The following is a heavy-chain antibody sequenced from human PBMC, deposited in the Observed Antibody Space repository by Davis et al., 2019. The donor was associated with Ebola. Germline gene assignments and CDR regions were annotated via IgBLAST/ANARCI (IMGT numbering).Heavy chain of an antibody. CDR1: GFTFSRYW. Sequence: PGGSLRLSCAASGFTFSRYWMHWVRQAPGTGLVWVSRINIDGSTTTYADSVKGRFTISRDNAKNTLYLQMNNLRAEDTAVYYCARVAYGDYWRWFESWGQGTLVTVSS. CDR2: INIDGSTT. D-gene: IGHD4-17*01. V-gene: IGHV3-74*01. CDR3: ARVAYGDYWRWFES. J-gene: IGHJ5*01.